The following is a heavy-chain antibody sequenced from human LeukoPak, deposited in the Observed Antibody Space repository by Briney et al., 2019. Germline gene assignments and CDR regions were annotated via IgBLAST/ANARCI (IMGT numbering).Heavy chain of an antibody. CDR3: ARDLVDGYNR. V-gene: IGHV1-69*13. CDR2: IIPIFGTA. D-gene: IGHD5-24*01. CDR1: GGTFSSYA. Sequence: GASVKVSCKASGGTFSSYAISWVRQTPGQGLEWMGGIIPIFGTANYAQKFQGRVTITADESTSTAYMELSSLRSEDTAVYYCARDLVDGYNRWGQGTLVTVSS. J-gene: IGHJ4*02.